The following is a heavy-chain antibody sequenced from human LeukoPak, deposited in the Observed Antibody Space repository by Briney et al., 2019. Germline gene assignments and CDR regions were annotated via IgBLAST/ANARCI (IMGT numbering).Heavy chain of an antibody. CDR1: GFTFSSYG. J-gene: IGHJ4*02. Sequence: GGSLRLSCAASGFTFSSYGMHWVRQAPGKGLEWVTVISYDGSNKYFADSVKGRFTISRDNSKNTLYLQMNNLRAEDAAVYYCAKDRWARGIIVTAFDYWGQGTLVTVSS. CDR2: ISYDGSNK. CDR3: AKDRWARGIIVTAFDY. D-gene: IGHD3-10*01. V-gene: IGHV3-30*18.